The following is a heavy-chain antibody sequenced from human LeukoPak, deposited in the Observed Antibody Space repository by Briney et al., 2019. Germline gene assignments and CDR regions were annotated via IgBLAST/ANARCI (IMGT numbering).Heavy chain of an antibody. Sequence: PGGSLRLSCATSGFTFSSYAMSWVRQAPGKGLEWVSGIGASGGSTYYADSVKGRFTISRDNSKNTLYLQMNSLKTEDTGVYYCTTGYGSGNACDYWGQGTLVTVSS. J-gene: IGHJ4*02. V-gene: IGHV3-23*01. CDR2: IGASGGST. CDR1: GFTFSSYA. D-gene: IGHD3-10*01. CDR3: TTGYGSGNACDY.